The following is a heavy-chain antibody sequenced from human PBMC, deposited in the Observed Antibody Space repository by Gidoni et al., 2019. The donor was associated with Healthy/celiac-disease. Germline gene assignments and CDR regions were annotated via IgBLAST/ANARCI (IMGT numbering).Heavy chain of an antibody. D-gene: IGHD3-22*01. V-gene: IGHV3-9*01. J-gene: IGHJ3*02. CDR1: GFTFDDYA. CDR3: AKDLHYYDSSPVTFDI. CDR2: SSWKSGSI. Sequence: EVQLVESGGGLVQPGRSLRLSCAASGFTFDDYAMHWVRQAPGKGLEWVSGSSWKSGSIGYAEYVKGRFNISRDNAKNSLYLQMNSQRAEDTALYYCAKDLHYYDSSPVTFDIWGQGTMVTVAS.